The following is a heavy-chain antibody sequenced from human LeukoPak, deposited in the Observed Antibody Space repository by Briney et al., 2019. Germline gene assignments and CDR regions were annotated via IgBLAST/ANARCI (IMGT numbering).Heavy chain of an antibody. D-gene: IGHD3-22*01. Sequence: GGSLRLSCAASGFTFSSYGMHWVRQAPGKGLEWVAFIQYDGSNKYYADSVKGRFTISRDNSKNTLYLQMNSLRAEDTAVYYCAKDFGLWGNYYDSSGYLGYWSQGTLVTVSS. V-gene: IGHV3-30*02. CDR2: IQYDGSNK. J-gene: IGHJ4*02. CDR1: GFTFSSYG. CDR3: AKDFGLWGNYYDSSGYLGY.